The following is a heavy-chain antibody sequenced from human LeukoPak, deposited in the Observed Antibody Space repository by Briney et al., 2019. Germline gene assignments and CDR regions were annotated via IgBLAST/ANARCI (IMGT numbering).Heavy chain of an antibody. V-gene: IGHV1-2*02. CDR3: ARDADIAPHSFAP. CDR2: INPNSGGT. CDR1: GYTFTGYY. Sequence: ASVKVSCKASGYTFTGYYMHWVRQAPGQGLEWMGWINPNSGGTNYAQKFQGRVTMTRDTSISTAYMELSRLRSDDTAVYYCARDADIAPHSFAPWGQGTLVTVSS. J-gene: IGHJ5*02. D-gene: IGHD6-13*01.